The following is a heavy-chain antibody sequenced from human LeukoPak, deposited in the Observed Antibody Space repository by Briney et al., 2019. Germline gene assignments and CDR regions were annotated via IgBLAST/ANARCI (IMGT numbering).Heavy chain of an antibody. CDR1: GFTVSSNY. Sequence: GGSLRLSCAASGFTVSSNYMSWVRQAPGKGLEWVSVIYSGGSTYYADSVKGRFTIFRHNSKNTLYLQMNSLRAEDTAVYYCAREGPYAFDIWGQGTMVTVSS. J-gene: IGHJ3*02. CDR3: AREGPYAFDI. V-gene: IGHV3-53*04. CDR2: IYSGGST.